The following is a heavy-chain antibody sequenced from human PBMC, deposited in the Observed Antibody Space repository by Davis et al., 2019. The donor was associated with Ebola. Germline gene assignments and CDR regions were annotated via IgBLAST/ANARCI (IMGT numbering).Heavy chain of an antibody. J-gene: IGHJ4*02. Sequence: PSETLSLTCTVSGDSISGHYWSFIRQPPGKGLEWIGYIYYSGTTNYNPSLNSRVTISVDTSKNQFSLKLSSVTAADTAVYYCARSLSGELPDYWGQGTLVTVSS. V-gene: IGHV4-59*11. CDR2: IYYSGTT. D-gene: IGHD1-7*01. CDR1: GDSISGHY. CDR3: ARSLSGELPDY.